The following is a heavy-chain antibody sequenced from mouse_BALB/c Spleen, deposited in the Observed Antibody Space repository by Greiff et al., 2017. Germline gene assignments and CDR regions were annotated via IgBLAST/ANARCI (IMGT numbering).Heavy chain of an antibody. CDR3: ARYTTAHYFDN. CDR2: ISYSGST. D-gene: IGHD1-2*01. V-gene: IGHV3-8*02. Sequence: EVQRVESGPSLVKPSQTLSLTCSVTGDSITSCYWNWIRKFPGNKLEYMGYISYSGSTYYNQSLKSRISITRDTSKNQYYLQLNSVTTEDTATYYCARYTTAHYFDNWGQGTTLTVSS. CDR1: GDSITSCY. J-gene: IGHJ2*01.